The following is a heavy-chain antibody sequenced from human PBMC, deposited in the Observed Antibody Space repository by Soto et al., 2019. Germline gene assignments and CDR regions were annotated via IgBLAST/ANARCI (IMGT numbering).Heavy chain of an antibody. D-gene: IGHD3-10*01. Sequence: LRVSCAAAEASCSDYYMSCILKAPGKGLEWVSYISSSGSTIYYADSVKGRFTISRDNAKNSLYLQMNSLRAEDTAVYYCARYYGSGSYYQWGDYYYMDVWGKGTTVTVSS. CDR1: EASCSDYY. J-gene: IGHJ6*03. V-gene: IGHV3-11*01. CDR3: ARYYGSGSYYQWGDYYYMDV. CDR2: ISSSGSTI.